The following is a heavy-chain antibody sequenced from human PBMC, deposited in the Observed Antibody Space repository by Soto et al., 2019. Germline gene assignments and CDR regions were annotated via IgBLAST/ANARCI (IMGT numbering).Heavy chain of an antibody. CDR2: IYYSGST. CDR1: GGSISSGCYY. J-gene: IGHJ6*02. D-gene: IGHD6-13*01. V-gene: IGHV4-31*03. CDR3: ARDLRPGIAAALLGMDV. Sequence: SETLSLTCTVAGGSISSGCYYWSWIRQHPGKGLEWIGYIYYSGSTYYNPSLKSRVTISVDTSKNQFSLKLSSVTAADTAVYYCARDLRPGIAAALLGMDVWGQGTTVTVSS.